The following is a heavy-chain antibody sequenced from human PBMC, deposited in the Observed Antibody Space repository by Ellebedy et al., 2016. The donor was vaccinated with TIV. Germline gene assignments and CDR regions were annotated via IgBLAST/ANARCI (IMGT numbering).Heavy chain of an antibody. J-gene: IGHJ5*02. V-gene: IGHV3-11*01. Sequence: GESPKISCATSGFTFSDYYMSWIRQAPGKGLEWVSYISSSGSPIYYADSVKGRFTIFRDNAKNSLYLQMNSLRAEDTAVYYCARDVRFIDQQHNWFDPWGQGTLVTVSS. CDR2: ISSSGSPI. D-gene: IGHD6-13*01. CDR1: GFTFSDYY. CDR3: ARDVRFIDQQHNWFDP.